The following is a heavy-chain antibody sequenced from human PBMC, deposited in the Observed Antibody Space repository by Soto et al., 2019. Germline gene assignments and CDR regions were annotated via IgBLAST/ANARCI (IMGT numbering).Heavy chain of an antibody. CDR2: INAGNGNT. CDR1: GYTFTSYY. D-gene: IGHD3-10*01. V-gene: IGHV1-3*01. Sequence: GVSVKVSCKSSGYTFTSYYIHWVRQAPGQRLEWMGWINAGNGNTKYSQKFRGRVTITRDTSASTAYMELSSLRSEDTAVYYCAREGWFGELNYYYYGMDVWGQGTTVTVSS. J-gene: IGHJ6*02. CDR3: AREGWFGELNYYYYGMDV.